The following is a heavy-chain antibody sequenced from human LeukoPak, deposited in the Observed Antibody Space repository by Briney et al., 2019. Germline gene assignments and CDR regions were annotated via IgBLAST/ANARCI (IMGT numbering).Heavy chain of an antibody. Sequence: PGGSLRLSCAASGFTFSSYGMHWVRQAPGKGLEWVAVIWYDGSNKYYADSVKGRFTIPRDNSKNTLYLQMNSLRAEDTAVYYCAREPGIAVAGPGYWGQGTLVTVSS. J-gene: IGHJ4*02. D-gene: IGHD6-19*01. CDR1: GFTFSSYG. V-gene: IGHV3-33*01. CDR2: IWYDGSNK. CDR3: AREPGIAVAGPGY.